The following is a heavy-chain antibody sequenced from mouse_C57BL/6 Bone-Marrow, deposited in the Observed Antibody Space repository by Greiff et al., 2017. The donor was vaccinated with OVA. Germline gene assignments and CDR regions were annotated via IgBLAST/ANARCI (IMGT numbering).Heavy chain of an antibody. D-gene: IGHD1-1*01. CDR1: GYTFTDYN. V-gene: IGHV1-18*01. CDR3: ARSYYGSYWYFDV. J-gene: IGHJ1*03. Sequence: DVQLQESGPELVKPGASVKIPCKASGYTFTDYNMDWVKQSHGTSLEWIGDINPNNGGTIYNQKFKGKATLTVDKSSSTAYMELRSLTSEDTAVYYCARSYYGSYWYFDVWGTGTTVTVSS. CDR2: INPNNGGT.